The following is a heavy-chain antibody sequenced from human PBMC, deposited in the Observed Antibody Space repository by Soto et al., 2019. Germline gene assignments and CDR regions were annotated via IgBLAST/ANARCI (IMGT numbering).Heavy chain of an antibody. J-gene: IGHJ4*02. CDR3: ARSVGYPDY. Sequence: QVQLVQSGGEVRKHGASVNVSFKASGYTFASYAITWVRQAPGEGLEWMGWISTSSGNANYARRFHGRVTITRDTSTSTVYMQLRSLRPDDSAVYFCARSVGYPDYWGQGTLVTVSS. CDR1: GYTFASYA. CDR2: ISTSSGNA. V-gene: IGHV1-18*01. D-gene: IGHD5-18*01.